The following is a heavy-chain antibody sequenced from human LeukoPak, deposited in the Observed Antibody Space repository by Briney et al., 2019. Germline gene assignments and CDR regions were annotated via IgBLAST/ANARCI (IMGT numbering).Heavy chain of an antibody. CDR1: GGSISSGGYS. CDR3: ARPPFDITIFGVVMNWFDP. V-gene: IGHV4-30-2*01. CDR2: IYHSGST. J-gene: IGHJ5*02. Sequence: YPSETLSLTCAVSGGSISSGGYSWSWIRQPPGKGLEWIGYIYHSGSTYYNPSLKSRVTISVDRSKNQFSLKLSSVTAADTAVYYCARPPFDITIFGVVMNWFDPWGQGTLVTVSS. D-gene: IGHD3-3*01.